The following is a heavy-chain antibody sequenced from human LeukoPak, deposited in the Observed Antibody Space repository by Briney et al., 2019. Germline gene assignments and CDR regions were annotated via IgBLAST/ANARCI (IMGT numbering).Heavy chain of an antibody. Sequence: ASVKVSCKASGGTFSSYAIRWVRQAPGQGLEWMGGIIPIFGTANYAQKFQGRVTITADESTITAYMELSSLRSEDTAVYYCARGIGYCSSTSRYWHYMDVWGKGTTVTISS. D-gene: IGHD2-2*01. CDR2: IIPIFGTA. V-gene: IGHV1-69*13. CDR1: GGTFSSYA. J-gene: IGHJ6*03. CDR3: ARGIGYCSSTSRYWHYMDV.